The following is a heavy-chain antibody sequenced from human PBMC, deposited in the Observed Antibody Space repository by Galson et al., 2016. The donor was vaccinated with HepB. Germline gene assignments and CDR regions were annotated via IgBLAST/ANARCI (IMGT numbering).Heavy chain of an antibody. V-gene: IGHV1-69*13. CDR2: IIPLFGTA. Sequence: SVKVSCKVSGGTFSNYGISWVRQAPGQGLEWMGGIIPLFGTADYAQKFQNRVTITADESTTTAYMELGSLGSEDTAVYYCARIGNSSAIYFDYWGQGTLVTVSS. D-gene: IGHD6-13*01. CDR3: ARIGNSSAIYFDY. J-gene: IGHJ4*02. CDR1: GGTFSNYG.